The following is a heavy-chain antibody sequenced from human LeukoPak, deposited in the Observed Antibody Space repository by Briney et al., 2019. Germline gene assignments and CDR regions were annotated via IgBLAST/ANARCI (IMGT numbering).Heavy chain of an antibody. J-gene: IGHJ4*02. Sequence: GGSLRLSCATSGFTVSSNSMNWVRQAPGKGLQWVSVIYSGGNTYYADSVKGRFTISRDNSKNTLYLQMNSLRADDTAVYYCAKRYHYDSSGYYYSPFDYWGQGTLVTVSS. D-gene: IGHD3-22*01. CDR3: AKRYHYDSSGYYYSPFDY. V-gene: IGHV3-53*01. CDR2: IYSGGNT. CDR1: GFTVSSNS.